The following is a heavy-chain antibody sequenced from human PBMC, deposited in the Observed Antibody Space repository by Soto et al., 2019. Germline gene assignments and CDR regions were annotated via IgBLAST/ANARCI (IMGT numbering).Heavy chain of an antibody. CDR1: GGAVSSGTYY. Sequence: SETLSLTCTVSGGAVSSGTYYWSWIRQPPGKGLEWIGHIYFTGSTNYNPSLKSRVTMSLDTSRNQFSLKLSSVTAADTAVYYCTRGTPRVQWFDPWGLGTLVTVSS. J-gene: IGHJ5*02. V-gene: IGHV4-61*01. CDR2: IYFTGST. CDR3: TRGTPRVQWFDP.